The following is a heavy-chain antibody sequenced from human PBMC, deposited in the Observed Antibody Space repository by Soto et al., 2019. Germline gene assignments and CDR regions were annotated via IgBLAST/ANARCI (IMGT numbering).Heavy chain of an antibody. Sequence: ASVKVSCKASGYTFTSYDINWVRQATGQGLERMGWMNPNSGNTGYAQKFKGRVTMTRNTSISTAYMEMSSLRSEDTAVFYCAREWSSGWYRYFDYWGQGTLVTVSS. CDR1: GYTFTSYD. J-gene: IGHJ4*02. CDR2: MNPNSGNT. D-gene: IGHD6-19*01. CDR3: AREWSSGWYRYFDY. V-gene: IGHV1-8*01.